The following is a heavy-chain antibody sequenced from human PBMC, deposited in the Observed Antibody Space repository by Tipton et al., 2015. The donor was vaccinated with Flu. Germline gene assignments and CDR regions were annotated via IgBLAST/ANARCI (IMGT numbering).Heavy chain of an antibody. D-gene: IGHD1-26*01. CDR3: ARYGTYDGSRYFQH. CDR2: IYYSGSI. Sequence: TLSLTCTVSGGSISSHYWSWIRQPPGKGLEWIGYIYYSGSISYNPSLKSRVTISVDASKNQFSLKLSSVTAADTAVYYCARYGTYDGSRYFQHLGQGTLFTVSS. V-gene: IGHV4-59*11. CDR1: GGSISSHY. J-gene: IGHJ1*01.